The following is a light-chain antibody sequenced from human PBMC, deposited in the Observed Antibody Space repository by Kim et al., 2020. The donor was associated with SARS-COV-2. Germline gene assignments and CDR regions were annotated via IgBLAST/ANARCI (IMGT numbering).Light chain of an antibody. J-gene: IGLJ2*01. Sequence: GKPLPVSCTRSSGSIDDNYVQWYQQRPGGVPTTVIYEDDQRPSGVSDRFSGSIDNSSNSASLTISGLRTEDEADYYCQSYNRDNVLFGGGTQLTVL. CDR3: QSYNRDNVL. CDR2: EDD. V-gene: IGLV6-57*03. CDR1: SGSIDDNY.